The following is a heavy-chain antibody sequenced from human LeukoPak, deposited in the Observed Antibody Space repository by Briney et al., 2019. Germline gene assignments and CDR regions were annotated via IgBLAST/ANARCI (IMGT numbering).Heavy chain of an antibody. D-gene: IGHD6-19*01. CDR2: INPNSGGT. CDR1: GYTFTSYD. Sequence: GASVKVSCKPSGYTFTSYDINWVRQATGQGLEWMGWINPNSGGTNYAQKFQGRVTMTRDTSISTAYMELSRLRSDDTAVYYCARGPLARGIAVAGTYYYYYMDVWGKGTTVTVSS. V-gene: IGHV1-2*02. CDR3: ARGPLARGIAVAGTYYYYYMDV. J-gene: IGHJ6*03.